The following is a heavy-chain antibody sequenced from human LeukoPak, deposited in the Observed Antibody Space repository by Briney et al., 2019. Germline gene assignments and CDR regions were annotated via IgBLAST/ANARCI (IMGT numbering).Heavy chain of an antibody. CDR3: ARMYLYERSDYRPSDY. CDR1: VFSFNNYC. J-gene: IGHJ4*02. D-gene: IGHD3-22*01. Sequence: PGGSLRLSCATSVFSFNNYCMNWVRQAPGKGLEGVASIKEDGSDKKYVDSVKGRFTISRDNAQNAVHLEMNSLRAEDTAVYYCARMYLYERSDYRPSDYWGQGTLVIVSS. CDR2: IKEDGSDK. V-gene: IGHV3-7*01.